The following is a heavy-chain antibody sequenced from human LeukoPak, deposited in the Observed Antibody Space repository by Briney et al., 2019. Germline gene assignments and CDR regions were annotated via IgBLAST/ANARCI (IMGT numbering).Heavy chain of an antibody. Sequence: GGSLRLSCAASGFTVSSNYMSWVRQAPGKGLEWVSVIYSGGSTYYTDSAKGRFTISRDISKNTLYLQMNSLRAEDTAVYYCAKDRVRGVIYYFDYWGQGTLVTVSS. CDR2: IYSGGST. D-gene: IGHD3-10*01. J-gene: IGHJ4*02. V-gene: IGHV3-53*01. CDR1: GFTVSSNY. CDR3: AKDRVRGVIYYFDY.